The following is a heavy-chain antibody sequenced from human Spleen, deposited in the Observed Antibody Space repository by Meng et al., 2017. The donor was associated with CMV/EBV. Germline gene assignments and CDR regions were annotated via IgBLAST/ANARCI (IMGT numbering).Heavy chain of an antibody. Sequence: SETLSLTCTVSGGSISSYYWSWIRQPPGKGLEWIGYIYYSGSTNYNPSLKSRVTISVDTSKNQFSLKLSSVTAADTAVYYCARGKGYCSGGSCHHYYGMDVWGQGTTVTVSS. V-gene: IGHV4-59*12. CDR2: IYYSGST. J-gene: IGHJ6*02. CDR1: GGSISSYY. D-gene: IGHD2-15*01. CDR3: ARGKGYCSGGSCHHYYGMDV.